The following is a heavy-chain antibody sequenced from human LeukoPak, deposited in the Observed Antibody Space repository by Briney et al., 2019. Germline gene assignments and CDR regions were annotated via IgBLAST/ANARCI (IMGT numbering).Heavy chain of an antibody. J-gene: IGHJ4*02. V-gene: IGHV3-7*01. CDR1: GFIFTDYW. CDR2: IKEDGSEK. CDR3: VRDDDRPDNGLDY. D-gene: IGHD3-22*01. Sequence: GGCLRLSCAASGFIFTDYWMYWVRQAPGRGLAWVANIKEDGSEKNYVDSVKGRFTISRDNAKNSVYLQLNSLRTEDTAVYYCVRDDDRPDNGLDYWGQGTLVTVSS.